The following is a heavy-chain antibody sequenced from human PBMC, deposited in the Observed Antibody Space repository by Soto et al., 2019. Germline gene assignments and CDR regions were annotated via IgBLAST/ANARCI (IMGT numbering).Heavy chain of an antibody. CDR3: VMVDNYVTPTPQDV. J-gene: IGHJ6*04. Sequence: QVQLVQSGDEVKKPGASVKVSCKASGYIFVNYGIAWVRQAPGQGLEWMGWISPYTGNTHSASKVQGRLTMTTDTSTSTAYMDLGSLTSDDTAVYYCVMVDNYVTPTPQDVWGKGTTVTFSS. CDR2: ISPYTGNT. D-gene: IGHD3-16*01. CDR1: GYIFVNYG. V-gene: IGHV1-18*01.